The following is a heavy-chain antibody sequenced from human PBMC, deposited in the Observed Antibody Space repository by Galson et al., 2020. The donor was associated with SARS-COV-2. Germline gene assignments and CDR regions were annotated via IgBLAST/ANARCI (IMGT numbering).Heavy chain of an antibody. Sequence: GESLKISCAASGFTFSSYAMSWVRQAPGKGLEWVSAISGSGGSTYYADSVKGRFPISRDNSKNTLYLQMNSLRAEDTAVYYCAKDGYCSSTSCYANWFDPWGQGTLVTVSS. CDR1: GFTFSSYA. CDR3: AKDGYCSSTSCYANWFDP. D-gene: IGHD2-2*03. CDR2: ISGSGGST. V-gene: IGHV3-23*01. J-gene: IGHJ5*02.